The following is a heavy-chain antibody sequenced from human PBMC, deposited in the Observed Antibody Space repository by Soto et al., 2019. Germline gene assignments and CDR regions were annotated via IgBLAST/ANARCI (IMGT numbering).Heavy chain of an antibody. CDR3: ARGTIFGGDYYYYGMDV. D-gene: IGHD3-3*01. CDR2: INPNSGGT. CDR1: GYTFTGYY. Sequence: GASVKGSCKASGYTFTGYYMHWVRQAPGQGLEWMGWINPNSGGTNYAQKFQGWVTMTRDTSISTAYMELSRLRSDDTAVYYCARGTIFGGDYYYYGMDVWGRGTTVTVSS. V-gene: IGHV1-2*04. J-gene: IGHJ6*02.